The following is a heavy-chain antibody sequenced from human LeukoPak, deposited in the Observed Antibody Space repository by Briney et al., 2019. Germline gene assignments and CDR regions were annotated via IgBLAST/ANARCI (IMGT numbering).Heavy chain of an antibody. Sequence: SETLSLNCTVSGGSISSYYWSCIRRPPGKGLEWIGYIYNTVSTNYNPSLKSRVTISADTSKNQFSLKLSSVTAADTAVYYCARGRDYALYDYWGQGTVVTASS. D-gene: IGHD4-17*01. CDR1: GGSISSYY. CDR2: IYNTVST. J-gene: IGHJ4*02. CDR3: ARGRDYALYDY. V-gene: IGHV4-59*01.